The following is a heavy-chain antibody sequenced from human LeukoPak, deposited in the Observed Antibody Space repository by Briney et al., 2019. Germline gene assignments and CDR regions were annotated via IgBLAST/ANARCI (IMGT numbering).Heavy chain of an antibody. V-gene: IGHV3-21*01. Sequence: GGSLRLSCAASGFTFSSYSMNWVRQAPGKGLEWVSSISSSSSYIYYADSVKGRFTISRDNAKNSLYLQMNSLRAEDTAVYYCARVRYDILTGELDFDYWGQGTLVTVSS. CDR3: ARVRYDILTGELDFDY. CDR1: GFTFSSYS. J-gene: IGHJ4*02. D-gene: IGHD3-9*01. CDR2: ISSSSSYI.